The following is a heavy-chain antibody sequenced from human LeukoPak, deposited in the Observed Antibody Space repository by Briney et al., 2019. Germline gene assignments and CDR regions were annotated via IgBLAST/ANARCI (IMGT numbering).Heavy chain of an antibody. CDR3: ASINRDWFDP. V-gene: IGHV4-59*01. D-gene: IGHD1-14*01. Sequence: SETLSLTCTVSGGSISSYYWSWIRQPPGKGLEWIGYIYYSGSTNNNPSLKSRVTISVDTSKNQFSLKLSSVTAADTAVYYCASINRDWFDPWGQGTLVTVSS. CDR2: IYYSGST. J-gene: IGHJ5*02. CDR1: GGSISSYY.